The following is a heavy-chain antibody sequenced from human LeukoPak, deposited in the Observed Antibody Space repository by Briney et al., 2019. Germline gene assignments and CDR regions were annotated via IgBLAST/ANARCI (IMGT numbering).Heavy chain of an antibody. CDR1: GGTFSAYY. Sequence: SETLSLTCAVYGGTFSAYYWSWIRHPPGKGLEWIGEINHSGSTTNYNPSLKSRVTISVDTSKNQFSLQLKSVTAADTAVYYCVSIQLRTSWFDPWGQGTLVTVSS. D-gene: IGHD1-1*01. J-gene: IGHJ5*02. CDR2: INHSGSTT. CDR3: VSIQLRTSWFDP. V-gene: IGHV4-34*01.